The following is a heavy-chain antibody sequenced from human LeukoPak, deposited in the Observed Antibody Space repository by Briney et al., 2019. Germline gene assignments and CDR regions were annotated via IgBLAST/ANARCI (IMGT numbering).Heavy chain of an antibody. CDR1: GFTFSSYS. CDR3: AREMVATIGRIAFDI. D-gene: IGHD5-12*01. CDR2: ISSSSSYI. J-gene: IGHJ3*02. V-gene: IGHV3-21*04. Sequence: GGSLRLSCAASGFTFSSYSMNWVRQAPGKGLEWVSSISSSSSYIYYADSVKGRFTISRDNAKNSLYLQMNSLRAEDTAVYYCAREMVATIGRIAFDIWGQGTMVTVSS.